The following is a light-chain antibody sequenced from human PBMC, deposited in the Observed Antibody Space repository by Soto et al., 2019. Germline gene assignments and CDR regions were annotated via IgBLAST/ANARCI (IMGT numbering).Light chain of an antibody. CDR3: QTWGTGPAV. J-gene: IGLJ7*01. Sequence: QPVLTQSPSASASLGASVKLTCTLSSGHSSYAIAWHQQQPEKGPRYLMKLYSDGSHSKGDGIPDRFSGSSSGTERYLTISSLQSEDEADYYCQTWGTGPAVFGGGTQLTVL. CDR1: SGHSSYA. V-gene: IGLV4-69*01. CDR2: LYSDGSH.